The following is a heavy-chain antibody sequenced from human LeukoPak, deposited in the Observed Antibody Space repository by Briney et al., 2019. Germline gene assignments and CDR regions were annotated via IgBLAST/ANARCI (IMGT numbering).Heavy chain of an antibody. V-gene: IGHV3-74*01. CDR1: GFTFSSYW. CDR3: TSLYPFDY. J-gene: IGHJ4*02. CDR2: INSDGSST. Sequence: GGSLRLSCAASGFTFSSYWMHWVRQAPGKGLVWVSRINSDGSSTSYADSVKGRFTMSRDNAKKKLYLQMNSLRAEDTAVYYCTSLYPFDYWGQGTLVTVSS. D-gene: IGHD2-2*01.